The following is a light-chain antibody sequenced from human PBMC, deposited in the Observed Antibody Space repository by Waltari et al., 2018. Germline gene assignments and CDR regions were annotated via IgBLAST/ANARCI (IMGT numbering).Light chain of an antibody. CDR2: SNN. J-gene: IGLJ2*01. Sequence: QSVLTQPPSASGTPGQRVTISCSGSSSNIGSNTVNWYQQLPGTAPKRLIYSNNQPPSGVPDRFSGSKSGTSASLAISGLQSEDEADYYCAAWDDSLNGVVFGGGTKLTVL. V-gene: IGLV1-44*01. CDR1: SSNIGSNT. CDR3: AAWDDSLNGVV.